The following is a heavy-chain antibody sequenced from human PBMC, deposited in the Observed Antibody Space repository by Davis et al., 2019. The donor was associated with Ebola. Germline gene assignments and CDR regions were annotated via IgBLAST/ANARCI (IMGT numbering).Heavy chain of an antibody. CDR1: GFTFSSYA. D-gene: IGHD2-15*01. CDR2: ISGSGGST. CDR3: AKGGYCSGGSCLGDFDY. Sequence: GESLKISCAASGFTFSSYAMSWVRQAPGKGLEWVSAISGSGGSTYYADSVKGRFTISRDNSKNTLYLQMNSLRAEDTAVYYCAKGGYCSGGSCLGDFDYWGQGTLVTVSS. J-gene: IGHJ4*02. V-gene: IGHV3-23*01.